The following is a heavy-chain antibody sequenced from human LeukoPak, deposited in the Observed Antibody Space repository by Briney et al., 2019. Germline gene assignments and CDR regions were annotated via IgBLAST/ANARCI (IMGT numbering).Heavy chain of an antibody. V-gene: IGHV4-4*07. D-gene: IGHD3-3*01. CDR3: AREPPGYDFWSGYSFFDY. J-gene: IGHJ4*02. CDR1: GGSISSYY. CDR2: IYTSGST. Sequence: SETLSLTCTVSGGSISSYYWSWIRQPAGKGLEWIGRIYTSGSTNYNPSLKSRVTMSVDTSKNQFSLKLSSVTAADTAVYYCAREPPGYDFWSGYSFFDYWGQGTLVTVS.